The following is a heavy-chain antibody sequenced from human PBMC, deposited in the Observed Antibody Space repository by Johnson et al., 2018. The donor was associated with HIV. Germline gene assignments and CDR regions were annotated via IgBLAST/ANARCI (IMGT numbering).Heavy chain of an antibody. V-gene: IGHV3-66*01. CDR2: IYSGGST. J-gene: IGHJ3*02. Sequence: VQLVESGGGLVQPGGSLRLSCAASGFTVSSNYMSWVRQAPGTGLEWVSVIYSGGSTYYADSVKGRFTTSRDNSKNTLYLQMNSLRAEDTAVYYCARDGMAATKANIWGQGTMVTVSS. D-gene: IGHD1-14*01. CDR1: GFTVSSNY. CDR3: ARDGMAATKANI.